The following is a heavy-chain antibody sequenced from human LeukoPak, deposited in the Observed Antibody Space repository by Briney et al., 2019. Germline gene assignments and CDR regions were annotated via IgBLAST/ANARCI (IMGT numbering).Heavy chain of an antibody. Sequence: KPSETLSLTCAVYGGSFSGYYWSWIRQPPGKGPEWIGEINHSGSTNYNPSPKSRVTISVDTSKNQFSLKLSSVTAADTAVYYCARVYDSSGYHDYWGQGTLVTVSS. D-gene: IGHD3-22*01. V-gene: IGHV4-34*01. CDR1: GGSFSGYY. J-gene: IGHJ4*02. CDR3: ARVYDSSGYHDY. CDR2: INHSGST.